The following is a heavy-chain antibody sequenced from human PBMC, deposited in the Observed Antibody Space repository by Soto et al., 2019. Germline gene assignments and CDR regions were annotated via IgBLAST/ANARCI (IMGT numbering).Heavy chain of an antibody. J-gene: IGHJ4*02. V-gene: IGHV2-5*02. Sequence: QITLKESGPALVKPTQTLTLTCTFSGFSLSTSGVGVGWIRQPPGEALEWLALIYWDDYKHFSPSLESRLTIPKDTPKNQVVLKMTNIAPVDTATYFCVHKGGGDRILDYWGQGTLVTVSS. CDR3: VHKGGGDRILDY. D-gene: IGHD3-16*01. CDR1: GFSLSTSGVG. CDR2: IYWDDYK.